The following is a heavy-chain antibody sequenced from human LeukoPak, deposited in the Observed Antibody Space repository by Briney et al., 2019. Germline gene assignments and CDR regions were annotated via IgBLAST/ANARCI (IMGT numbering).Heavy chain of an antibody. D-gene: IGHD3-10*02. J-gene: IGHJ4*02. CDR3: ARARRVAVRGQYFDF. CDR2: IHHSGSA. CDR1: GDSITNYY. Sequence: SETLSLTCTVSGDSITNYYWSWIQHSPGKGLESIGFIHHSGSANYNPSLKSRVTMSVDTSKNQFSLKMSSVTAADTAVYHCARARRVAVRGQYFDFWGQGALVTVSS. V-gene: IGHV4-59*01.